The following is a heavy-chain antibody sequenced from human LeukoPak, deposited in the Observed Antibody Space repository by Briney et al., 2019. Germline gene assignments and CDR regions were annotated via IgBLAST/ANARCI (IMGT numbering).Heavy chain of an antibody. V-gene: IGHV3-53*05. CDR2: IYSGGST. CDR3: AKGDVLLWFGEFQH. J-gene: IGHJ1*01. Sequence: GGSLRLSCTASEFTVSSNYMSWVRQAPGKGLEWVSVIYSGGSTYYADSVKGRFTISRDNSKNTLYLQMNSLRAEDTALYYCAKGDVLLWFGEFQHWGQGTLVTVSS. CDR1: EFTVSSNY. D-gene: IGHD3-10*01.